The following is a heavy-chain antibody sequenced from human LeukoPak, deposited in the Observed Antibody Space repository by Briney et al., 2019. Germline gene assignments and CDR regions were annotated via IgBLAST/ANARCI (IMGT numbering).Heavy chain of an antibody. CDR1: GFTFRTYW. D-gene: IGHD2-2*01. Sequence: PGGSRRLSCAASGFTFRTYWMHWVRQAPGKGRVWVSRINGDGSSTTYADSVKGRFTISRDNAKNTLYLQMNSLRAEDTAVYYCARDQGYQLFDPWGQGTLVTVSS. CDR2: INGDGSST. CDR3: ARDQGYQLFDP. J-gene: IGHJ5*02. V-gene: IGHV3-74*01.